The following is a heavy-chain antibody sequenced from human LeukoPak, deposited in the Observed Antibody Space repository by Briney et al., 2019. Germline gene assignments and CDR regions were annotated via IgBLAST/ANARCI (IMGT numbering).Heavy chain of an antibody. CDR3: AREVFVYGFDV. CDR1: GYDFTGHY. J-gene: IGHJ6*04. V-gene: IGHV1-2*02. D-gene: IGHD3-3*01. CDR2: IDPRSGGT. Sequence: GASVKVSCKASGYDFTGHYVHWVRQAPGQGLEWMGRIDPRSGGTIYTQKFQGRVTMTRDTAISTAYMELRRLKSDDTAVYYCAREVFVYGFDVWGNGTAVAASA.